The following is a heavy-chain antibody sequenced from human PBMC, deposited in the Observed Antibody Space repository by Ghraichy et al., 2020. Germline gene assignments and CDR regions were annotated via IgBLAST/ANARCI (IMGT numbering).Heavy chain of an antibody. D-gene: IGHD4-11*01. Sequence: SETLSLTCTVSGGSISSYYWSWIRQPPGKGLEWIGYIYYSGSTNYNPSLKSRVTISVDTSKNQFSLKLSSVTAADTAVYYCARTHSNPGYYYYGMDVWGQGTTVTVSS. CDR1: GGSISSYY. CDR3: ARTHSNPGYYYYGMDV. V-gene: IGHV4-59*01. J-gene: IGHJ6*02. CDR2: IYYSGST.